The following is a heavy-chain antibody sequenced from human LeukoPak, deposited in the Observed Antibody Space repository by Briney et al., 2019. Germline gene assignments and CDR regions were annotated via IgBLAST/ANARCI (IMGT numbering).Heavy chain of an antibody. CDR2: IYYSGST. CDR3: ARRPSLYRNWFDP. CDR1: GGSISSSSYY. J-gene: IGHJ5*02. Sequence: PSETLSLTCTVSGGSISSSSYYWGWIRQPPGKGLEWIGSIYYSGSTCYNPSLKSRVTISVDTSKNQFSLKLSSVTAADTAVYYCARRPSLYRNWFDPWGQGTLVTVSS. V-gene: IGHV4-39*01. D-gene: IGHD3-16*02.